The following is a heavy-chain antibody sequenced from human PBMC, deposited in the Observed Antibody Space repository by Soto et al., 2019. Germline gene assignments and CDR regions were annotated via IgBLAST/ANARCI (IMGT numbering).Heavy chain of an antibody. J-gene: IGHJ4*02. V-gene: IGHV3-30*18. CDR1: GFTFNIYG. D-gene: IGHD3-10*01. Sequence: HVQLVESGGGVVQPGRSLRLSCGASGFTFNIYGMHWVRQAPGKGLVWVAVTSYDGSDKFYADSVKGRFTISRDNSKNTLYLEMNSLRTDDTAFYYCAKDIRAMVRGVGSYYFDNCGQRPLVIVSS. CDR3: AKDIRAMVRGVGSYYFDN. CDR2: TSYDGSDK.